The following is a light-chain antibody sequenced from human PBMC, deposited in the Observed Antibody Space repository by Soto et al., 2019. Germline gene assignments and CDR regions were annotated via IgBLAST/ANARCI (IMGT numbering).Light chain of an antibody. Sequence: QSALTQPASVSGSPGQSITISCTGTSSDVGGYNYVSWYQQHPGKAPKLMIYEVSNRPSGVSHHFSGPKSGNTASLTISGLQAEDEADYYCSSYTSSSTLVFGGGTKLTVL. CDR3: SSYTSSSTLV. CDR1: SSDVGGYNY. CDR2: EVS. J-gene: IGLJ3*02. V-gene: IGLV2-14*01.